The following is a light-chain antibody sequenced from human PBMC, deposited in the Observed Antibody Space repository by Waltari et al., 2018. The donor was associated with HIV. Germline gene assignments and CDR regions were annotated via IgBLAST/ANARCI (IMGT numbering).Light chain of an antibody. Sequence: QSALTQPPSASGSPGQSVTISCTGTSSDVGDYTYVSWYQQHPGKAPKLMICEVNKRSSGVPDRFSGSKSGNTASLTVSGLQAEDEAEYFCSSYGGNSNMVFGGGTKLTVL. J-gene: IGLJ2*01. CDR2: EVN. CDR3: SSYGGNSNMV. V-gene: IGLV2-8*01. CDR1: SSDVGDYTY.